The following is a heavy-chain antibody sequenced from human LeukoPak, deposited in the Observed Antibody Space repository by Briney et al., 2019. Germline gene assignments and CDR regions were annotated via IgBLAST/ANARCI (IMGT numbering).Heavy chain of an antibody. CDR2: INPNSGGT. D-gene: IGHD3-3*01. V-gene: IGHV1-2*02. J-gene: IGHJ4*02. CDR1: GYTFTGYY. Sequence: ASVKVSCKASGYTFTGYYMHWERQAPGQGLEWMGWINPNSGGTNYAQKFQGRVTMTRDTSISTAYMELSRLRSDDTAVYYCARDHDFWSGYDDPTRAEEVNFDYWGQGTLVTVSS. CDR3: ARDHDFWSGYDDPTRAEEVNFDY.